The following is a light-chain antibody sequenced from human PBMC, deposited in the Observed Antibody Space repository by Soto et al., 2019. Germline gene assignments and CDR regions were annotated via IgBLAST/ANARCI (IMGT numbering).Light chain of an antibody. Sequence: EIVMTQSPATLSVSPGERATLSCRASQSVSSNLAWYQQKPGQAPRLLIYGASTRATGIPARFSGSGSGTEFTLTISSLQSEDFSVYYCQQYNNWPPTFGPRTKMDIK. CDR3: QQYNNWPPT. V-gene: IGKV3-15*01. CDR2: GAS. J-gene: IGKJ3*01. CDR1: QSVSSN.